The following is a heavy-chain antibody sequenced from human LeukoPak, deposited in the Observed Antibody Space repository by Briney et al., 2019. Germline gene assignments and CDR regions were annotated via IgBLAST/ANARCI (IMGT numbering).Heavy chain of an antibody. Sequence: GGSLRLSCAASGFTFSSYWMSWVRQARGKGLEWVANIKQDGSEKYYVDSVKGRFTISRDNAKNSLYLQMNSLRAEDTAVYYCARVGWLQPLDYWGQGTLVTVSS. CDR3: ARVGWLQPLDY. D-gene: IGHD5-24*01. CDR1: GFTFSSYW. V-gene: IGHV3-7*01. J-gene: IGHJ4*02. CDR2: IKQDGSEK.